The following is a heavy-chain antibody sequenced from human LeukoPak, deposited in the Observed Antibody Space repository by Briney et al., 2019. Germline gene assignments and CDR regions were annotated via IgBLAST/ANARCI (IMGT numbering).Heavy chain of an antibody. V-gene: IGHV4-34*01. D-gene: IGHD3-10*01. CDR3: ARRRDYYGSGSYYTPPHWFDP. J-gene: IGHJ5*02. CDR1: GGSFSGYY. Sequence: SETLSLTCAVYGGSFSGYYWSWIRQPPGKGLEWIGEINHSGSTNYNPPLKSRVTISVDTSKNQFSLKLSSVTAADTAVYYCARRRDYYGSGSYYTPPHWFDPWGQGTLVTVSS. CDR2: INHSGST.